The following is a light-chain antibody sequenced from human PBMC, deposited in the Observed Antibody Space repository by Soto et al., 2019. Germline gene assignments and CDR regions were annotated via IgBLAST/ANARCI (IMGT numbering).Light chain of an antibody. CDR2: AAT. CDR3: FSSTGSGTWV. V-gene: IGLV2-23*01. Sequence: QSALTQPASVSGSPGQSITISCSGASSDFRSYTLVPWFQHHPGKAPKLMIYAATKRPSGVSSRFSGSKSGNTASLTISGLQAEDEADYYCFSSTGSGTWVFGGGTKLTVL. J-gene: IGLJ3*02. CDR1: SSDFRSYTL.